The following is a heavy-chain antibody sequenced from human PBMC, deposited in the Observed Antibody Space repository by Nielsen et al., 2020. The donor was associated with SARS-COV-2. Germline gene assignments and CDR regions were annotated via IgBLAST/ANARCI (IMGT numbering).Heavy chain of an antibody. CDR3: ARGPGYYGSGSYPLDY. V-gene: IGHV3-23*01. D-gene: IGHD3-10*01. CDR2: ISGSGGST. Sequence: GGSLRLSCAASGFTFSSYAMSWVRQAPGKGLEWVSAISGSGGSTYYADSVKGRFTISRDNSKNTLYLQMNSLRAEDTAVYYCARGPGYYGSGSYPLDYWGQGTLVTVSS. CDR1: GFTFSSYA. J-gene: IGHJ4*02.